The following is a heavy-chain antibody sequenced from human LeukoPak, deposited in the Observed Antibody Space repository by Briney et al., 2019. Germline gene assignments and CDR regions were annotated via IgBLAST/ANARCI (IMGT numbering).Heavy chain of an antibody. V-gene: IGHV4-59*08. D-gene: IGHD6-19*01. CDR3: ARRKQWLEA. CDR2: IYYSGST. Sequence: SETLSLTCAVYGGSFSGCYWSWIRQPPGKGLEWIGYIYYSGSTNYNPSLKSRVTISVDTSKNQFSLKLSSVTAADTAVYYCARRKQWLEAWGQGTLVTVSS. CDR1: GGSFSGCY. J-gene: IGHJ5*02.